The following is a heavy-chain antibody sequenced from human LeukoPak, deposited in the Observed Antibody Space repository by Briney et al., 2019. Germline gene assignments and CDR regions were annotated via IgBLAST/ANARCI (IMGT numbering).Heavy chain of an antibody. CDR1: GGSISSFY. V-gene: IGHV4-59*01. D-gene: IGHD3-10*01. Sequence: SESLSLTCTVSGGSISSFYWSWIRPPPGKGLWWIGYMYYSGSTNYNPSLKSRVTISVDTSKNQLSLKLNSVTAADTAVYYCAREVMVRGVSAFDIWGQGAMVTVSS. CDR3: AREVMVRGVSAFDI. J-gene: IGHJ3*02. CDR2: MYYSGST.